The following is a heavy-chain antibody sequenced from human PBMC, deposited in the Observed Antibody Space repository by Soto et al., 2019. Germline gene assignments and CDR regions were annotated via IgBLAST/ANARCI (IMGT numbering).Heavy chain of an antibody. CDR3: ARATIVLVPAAMVSHWFDP. Sequence: SGTLTLSCAASGVTISNSSIHWVCLLPPNGKVLVWIGSIYYSGSTYYSPSLKSRVTISVDTSKNQFSLKLSSVTAADTAVYYCARATIVLVPAAMVSHWFDPWGQGTLVTVS. CDR1: GVTISNSSIH. CDR2: IYYSGST. J-gene: IGHJ5*02. V-gene: IGHV4-39*07. D-gene: IGHD2-2*01.